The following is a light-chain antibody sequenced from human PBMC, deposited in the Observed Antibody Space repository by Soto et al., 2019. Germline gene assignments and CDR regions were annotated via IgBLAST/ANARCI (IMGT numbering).Light chain of an antibody. CDR1: QSVSSSY. V-gene: IGKV3-20*01. CDR3: QQYGSSPYT. J-gene: IGKJ2*01. Sequence: EIVLTQSPGTLSLSPGGRATLSCRASQSVSSSYLAWYQQKPGQAPRLLICGASSRATGIPDRFSGSGSGTDFTLTISRLEPEDFAVYYCQQYGSSPYTFGQGTKLEIK. CDR2: GAS.